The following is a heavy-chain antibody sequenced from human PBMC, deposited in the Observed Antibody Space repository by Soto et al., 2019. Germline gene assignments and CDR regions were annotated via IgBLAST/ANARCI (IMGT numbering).Heavy chain of an antibody. V-gene: IGHV1-69*05. CDR2: IIPIFGTA. J-gene: IGHJ6*02. CDR1: GGTFSSYA. Sequence: QVQLVQSGAEVKKPGSSVKVSCKASGGTFSSYAISWVRQAPGQGLEWMGGIIPIFGTANYAQKFQGRVTITPDESTSTAYMELSSLRSEDTAVYYCATRRSSGRDYYYYYGMDVWGQGTTVTVSS. D-gene: IGHD6-6*01. CDR3: ATRRSSGRDYYYYYGMDV.